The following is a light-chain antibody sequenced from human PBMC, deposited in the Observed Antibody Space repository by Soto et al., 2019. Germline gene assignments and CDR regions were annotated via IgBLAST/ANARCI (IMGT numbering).Light chain of an antibody. V-gene: IGKV1-39*01. CDR1: QSVSDY. Sequence: DIQMPQSPSSLSASVGDRVTITCRASQSVSDYLNLYQQKPGKAPKVLIYTASSLQGGVPSRVSGSRSATYFTLTIGSLHSEDFATYFCQQSDSTPISFGQGTRLEIK. CDR3: QQSDSTPIS. CDR2: TAS. J-gene: IGKJ5*01.